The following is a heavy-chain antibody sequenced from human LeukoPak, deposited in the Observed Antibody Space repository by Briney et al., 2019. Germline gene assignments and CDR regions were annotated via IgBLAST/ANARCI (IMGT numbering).Heavy chain of an antibody. CDR2: ISSNGGST. Sequence: GGSLRLSCAASGFTFSSYAMHWVRQAPGKGLEYVSAISSNGGSTYYANSVKGRFTISRDNSKNTLYLQMGSLRAEDMAVYYCARDWASNWSGYSGYFDYWGQGTLVTVSS. D-gene: IGHD3-3*01. V-gene: IGHV3-64*01. J-gene: IGHJ4*02. CDR3: ARDWASNWSGYSGYFDY. CDR1: GFTFSSYA.